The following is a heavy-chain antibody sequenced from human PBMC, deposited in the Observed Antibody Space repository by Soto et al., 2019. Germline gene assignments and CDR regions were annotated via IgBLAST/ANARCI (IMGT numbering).Heavy chain of an antibody. CDR2: FDPEDGET. Sequence: GASVKVSCKVSGYTLTELSMHWVRQAPGKGLEWMGGFDPEDGETIYAQKFQGRVTMTEDTSTDTAYMELSSLRSEDTAVYYCATQTGWVDAFDLWGQGTMVTVSS. V-gene: IGHV1-24*01. CDR1: GYTLTELS. J-gene: IGHJ3*01. D-gene: IGHD1-26*01. CDR3: ATQTGWVDAFDL.